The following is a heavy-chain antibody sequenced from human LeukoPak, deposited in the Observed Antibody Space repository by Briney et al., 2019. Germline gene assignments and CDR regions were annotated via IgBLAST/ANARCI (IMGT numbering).Heavy chain of an antibody. D-gene: IGHD4/OR15-4a*01. CDR1: GDSIRSSPYY. J-gene: IGHJ4*02. V-gene: IGHV4-39*01. CDR2: IYYSGSP. Sequence: SETLSLTCTVSGDSIRSSPYYWGWIRQPPGMGLEWIGCIYYSGSPYYNPSLKSRVTMSADTAKNQFSLKVTFVTAADTAVYYCARRGPSGASTSYFFDYWGQGILVTVSS. CDR3: ARRGPSGASTSYFFDY.